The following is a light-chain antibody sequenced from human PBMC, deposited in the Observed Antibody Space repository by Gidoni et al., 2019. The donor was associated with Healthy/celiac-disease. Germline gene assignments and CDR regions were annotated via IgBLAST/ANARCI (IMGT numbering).Light chain of an antibody. V-gene: IGKV1-5*03. CDR3: QQYNSYPYT. CDR2: KAS. CDR1: QSSSSW. J-gene: IGKJ2*01. Sequence: DIQMTQCPSTPSASVGDRVTTTYRASQSSSSWLAWYQQKPGKAPKLLSDKASSLESGVPSRFSGSGSGTEFTLTISSLQPDDFAIYYCQQYNSYPYTFGQGTKLEIK.